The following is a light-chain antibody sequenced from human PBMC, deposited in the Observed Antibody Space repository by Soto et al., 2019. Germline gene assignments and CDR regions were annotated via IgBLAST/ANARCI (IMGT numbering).Light chain of an antibody. CDR3: SSYTSSGTLV. CDR1: NSDIGAYNY. J-gene: IGLJ2*01. Sequence: QSALTQPASVSGSPGQSITISCTGTNSDIGAYNYVSWYQHHPGKAPKLIIYEVSNRPSGVSNRFSGSKSGNTASLTIPGLQAEDEADYYCSSYTSSGTLVFGGETKLT. V-gene: IGLV2-14*01. CDR2: EVS.